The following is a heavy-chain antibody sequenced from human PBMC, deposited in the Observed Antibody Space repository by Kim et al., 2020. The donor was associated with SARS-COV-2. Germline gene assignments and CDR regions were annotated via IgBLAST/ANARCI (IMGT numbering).Heavy chain of an antibody. CDR1: GGTFSSYA. CDR2: IIPIFGTA. Sequence: SVKVSCKASGGTFSSYAISWVRQAPGQGLEWMGGIIPIFGTANYAQKFQGRVTITADESTSTAYMELSSLRSEDTAVYYCARDYTYCSGGSCYGYYYGMDVWGQGTTVTVSS. J-gene: IGHJ6*02. CDR3: ARDYTYCSGGSCYGYYYGMDV. V-gene: IGHV1-69*13. D-gene: IGHD2-15*01.